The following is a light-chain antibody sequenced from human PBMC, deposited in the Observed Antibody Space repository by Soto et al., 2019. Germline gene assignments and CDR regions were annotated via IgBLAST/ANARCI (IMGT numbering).Light chain of an antibody. Sequence: VFTQSPAPRPWSPGEGATLSCKAIQCVSCDLAWYQPTPGQAPRLLIYDASNRATGIPGRFSGSGFWTDFSLSISILEPEDFAVYYRQQRSNWGPFLTVGGGTKVDI. CDR1: QCVSCD. CDR3: QQRSNWGPFLT. V-gene: IGKV3-11*01. CDR2: DAS. J-gene: IGKJ4*01.